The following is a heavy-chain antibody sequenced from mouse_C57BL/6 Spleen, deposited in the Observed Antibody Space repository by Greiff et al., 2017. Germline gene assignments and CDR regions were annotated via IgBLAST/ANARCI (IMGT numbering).Heavy chain of an antibody. Sequence: QVQLKQSGAELVKPGASVKISCKASGYAFSSYWMNWVKQRPGKGLEWIGQIYPGDGDTNYNGKFKGKATLTADKSSSTAYMQLSSLTSEDSAVYFCASSIYYDAMDYWGQGTSVTVSS. CDR3: ASSIYYDAMDY. CDR1: GYAFSSYW. V-gene: IGHV1-80*01. J-gene: IGHJ4*01. D-gene: IGHD2-4*01. CDR2: IYPGDGDT.